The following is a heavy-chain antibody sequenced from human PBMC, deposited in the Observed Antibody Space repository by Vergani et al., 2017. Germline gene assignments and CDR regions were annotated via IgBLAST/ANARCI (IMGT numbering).Heavy chain of an antibody. Sequence: EVQLLESGGSLKQPGGSVRLSCAASGFTFSSYAMSWVRQAPGKGLEWVSAISGSGGSTYYADSVKGRFTISRDNSKNTLYLQMNSLRAEDTAVYYCAKGAVPHDYYYYMDVWGKGTTVTVSS. CDR3: AKGAVPHDYYYYMDV. J-gene: IGHJ6*03. CDR1: GFTFSSYA. CDR2: ISGSGGST. V-gene: IGHV3-23*01. D-gene: IGHD6-6*01.